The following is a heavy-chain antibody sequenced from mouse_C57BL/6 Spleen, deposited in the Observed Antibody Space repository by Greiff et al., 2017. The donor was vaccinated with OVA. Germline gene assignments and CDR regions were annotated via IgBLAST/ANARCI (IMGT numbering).Heavy chain of an antibody. CDR2: ISDGGSYT. J-gene: IGHJ1*03. Sequence: EVKVEESGGGLVKPGGSLKLSCAASGFTFSSYAMSWVRQTPEKRLEWVATISDGGSYTYYPDNVKGRFTISRDNAKNNLYLQMSHLKSEDTAMYYCARRLTGTRYFDVRGTGTTVTVSS. CDR1: GFTFSSYA. CDR3: ARRLTGTRYFDV. D-gene: IGHD4-1*01. V-gene: IGHV5-4*03.